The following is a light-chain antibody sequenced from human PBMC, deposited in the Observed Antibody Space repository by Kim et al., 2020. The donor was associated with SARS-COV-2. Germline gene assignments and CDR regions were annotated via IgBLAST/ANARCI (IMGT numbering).Light chain of an antibody. CDR3: QQYNNYPWT. J-gene: IGKJ1*01. Sequence: ASVGDRVTITCRASKSISNWLAWYQQKPGKAPKLLIYKSSTLQSGVPLRFSASGSDTEFSLTIGSLQPDDFGTYYCQQYNNYPWTFGQGTKVDIK. V-gene: IGKV1-5*03. CDR2: KSS. CDR1: KSISNW.